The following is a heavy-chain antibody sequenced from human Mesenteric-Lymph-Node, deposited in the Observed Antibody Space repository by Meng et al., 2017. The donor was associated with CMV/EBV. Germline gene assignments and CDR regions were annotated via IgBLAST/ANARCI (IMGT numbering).Heavy chain of an antibody. Sequence: GESLKISCAASGFAFSDSWMSWVRQAPGKGLEWVASIKQDGSEKYYVDSVKGRFTISRDNAKNSLFLEMNSLRPEDTAVYYCARDRLQSVYRGLDYWGQGMLVTVSS. J-gene: IGHJ4*02. CDR1: GFAFSDSW. D-gene: IGHD1-26*01. CDR3: ARDRLQSVYRGLDY. CDR2: IKQDGSEK. V-gene: IGHV3-7*01.